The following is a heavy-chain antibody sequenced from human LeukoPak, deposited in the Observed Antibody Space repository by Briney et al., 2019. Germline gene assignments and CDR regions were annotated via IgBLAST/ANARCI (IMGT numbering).Heavy chain of an antibody. D-gene: IGHD2-15*01. Sequence: GASLRLSCAASGFTFSSYDMHWVRQAPGKGLEWVAVISYDGSNKYYADSVKGRFTISRDNSKNTLYLQMNSMRAEDTAVYYCARERSGDRSDYFDYWGQGTLVTVSS. CDR1: GFTFSSYD. CDR3: ARERSGDRSDYFDY. V-gene: IGHV3-30*03. CDR2: ISYDGSNK. J-gene: IGHJ4*02.